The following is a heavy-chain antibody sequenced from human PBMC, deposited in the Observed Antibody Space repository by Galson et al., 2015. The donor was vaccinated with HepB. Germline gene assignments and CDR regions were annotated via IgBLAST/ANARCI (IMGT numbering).Heavy chain of an antibody. D-gene: IGHD3-10*01. V-gene: IGHV3-11*01. J-gene: IGHJ4*02. CDR3: ARAQDYFGSGTIIDC. CDR1: GFSFSDYY. Sequence: SLRLSCAASGFSFSDYYMGWIRQAPGKGLEWVSYISTTGNKIYYADSVKGRFIISRDNGKNSLYLQMDSPRVEDTAVFYCARAQDYFGSGTIIDCWGQGTLVTVSS. CDR2: ISTTGNKI.